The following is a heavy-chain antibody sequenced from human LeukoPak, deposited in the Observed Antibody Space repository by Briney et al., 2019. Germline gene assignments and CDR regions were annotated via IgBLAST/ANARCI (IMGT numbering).Heavy chain of an antibody. Sequence: GGSLRLSCAASGFHFSSHAMTWVRQTPTKGLEWVSRVTADGGSIHYADSVKGRFTISRDNSKNTLFLQMNSLRAEDTAIYFCGYFDSSGFYYGRLRYWGQGTPVTVSS. J-gene: IGHJ4*02. D-gene: IGHD3-22*01. CDR2: VTADGGSI. CDR3: GYFDSSGFYYGRLRY. V-gene: IGHV3-23*01. CDR1: GFHFSSHA.